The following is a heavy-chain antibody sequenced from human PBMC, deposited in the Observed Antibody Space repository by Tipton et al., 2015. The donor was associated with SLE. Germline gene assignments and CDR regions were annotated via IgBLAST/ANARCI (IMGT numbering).Heavy chain of an antibody. J-gene: IGHJ6*02. CDR2: IFYGGYT. V-gene: IGHV4-39*07. CDR1: GVSISSTNYH. D-gene: IGHD6-13*01. Sequence: TLSLTCSVSGVSISSTNYHWGWVRQPPGKGLEWIGGIFYGGYTYYNPSLESRGTISLETSKNQFSLKLTSVTAADTAVYYCARDGGQRVISGTYDFYYYGLDVWGQGTTVTVSS. CDR3: ARDGGQRVISGTYDFYYYGLDV.